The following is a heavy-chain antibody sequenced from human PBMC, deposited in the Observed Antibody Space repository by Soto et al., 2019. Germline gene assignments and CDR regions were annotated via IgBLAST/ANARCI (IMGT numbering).Heavy chain of an antibody. CDR2: IIPFFGTA. CDR3: ARTAPMDAGDKYYYDF. Sequence: SVKVSCKTSGGTFSTFGISWVRQAPGQGLEWMGGIIPFFGTAEYSQKFEDRITITADESTNTVYMDLRSLTSEDTAIYYCARTAPMDAGDKYYYDFWGQGALVTVS. V-gene: IGHV1-69*13. CDR1: GGTFSTFG. D-gene: IGHD3-16*01. J-gene: IGHJ4*02.